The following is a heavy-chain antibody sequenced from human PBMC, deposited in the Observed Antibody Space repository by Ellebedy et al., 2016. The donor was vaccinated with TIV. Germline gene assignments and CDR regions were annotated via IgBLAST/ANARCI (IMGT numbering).Heavy chain of an antibody. J-gene: IGHJ4*02. CDR2: INQDGSRK. D-gene: IGHD2-8*01. CDR3: ASAGVGRTPFDY. Sequence: GGSLRLSCAASGFTFTRNWMSWVRQAPGKGLEWVANINQDGSRKDYVESVKGRFTISRDNAENSVYLQMNSLRGEDTAVYFCASAGVGRTPFDYWGQGTLVTVSS. CDR1: GFTFTRNW. V-gene: IGHV3-7*03.